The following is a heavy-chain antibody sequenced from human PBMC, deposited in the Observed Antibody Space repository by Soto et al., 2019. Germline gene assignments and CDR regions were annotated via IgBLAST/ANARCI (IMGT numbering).Heavy chain of an antibody. CDR1: GYTFAGFF. CDR2: INPNTGGT. Sequence: GASVKVSCKASGYTFAGFFLHWVRQAPGQGLEWLGWINPNTGGTNYAQDFQGRITMTRDTSISTAYLELTSLRSDDTAVYYCARLTGYSSSWNYYYYYGMDVWGQGTTVTV. CDR3: ARLTGYSSSWNYYYYYGMDV. V-gene: IGHV1-2*02. J-gene: IGHJ6*02. D-gene: IGHD6-13*01.